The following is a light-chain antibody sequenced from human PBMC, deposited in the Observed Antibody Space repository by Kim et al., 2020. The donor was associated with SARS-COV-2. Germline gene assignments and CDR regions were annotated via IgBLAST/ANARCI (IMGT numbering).Light chain of an antibody. CDR2: GIN. Sequence: SSELTQDPAVSVALGQTVRITCQGDTLRNFYPSWYQQKPGQAPILVLYGINSRPSGIPDRFSGSTSGDTASLTITGAQAEDEAAYYCNSRDSSGNHLGVFGGGTKVTVL. V-gene: IGLV3-19*01. CDR3: NSRDSSGNHLGV. J-gene: IGLJ3*02. CDR1: TLRNFY.